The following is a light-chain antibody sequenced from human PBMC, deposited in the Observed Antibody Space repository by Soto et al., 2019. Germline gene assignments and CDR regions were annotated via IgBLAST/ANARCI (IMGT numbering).Light chain of an antibody. CDR1: QSLLASDRLTY. V-gene: IGKV2D-29*01. J-gene: IGKJ3*01. Sequence: EIVMTQTPRSLSVTLGQPASISCQSNQSLLASDRLTYLSWFLQKPGQPPQLLIYEAFNRFSGVPDRFSGSGSGTDFTLQISRVEAEDVGIYFCMQSRLLPLTFGPGTTVDIK. CDR2: EAF. CDR3: MQSRLLPLT.